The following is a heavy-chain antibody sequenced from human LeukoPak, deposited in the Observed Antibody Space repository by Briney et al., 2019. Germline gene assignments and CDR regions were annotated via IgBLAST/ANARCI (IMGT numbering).Heavy chain of an antibody. V-gene: IGHV3-53*01. J-gene: IGHJ4*02. CDR1: GFIVSHNY. CDR2: IYIDGTT. Sequence: SGRSLRLSCAASGFIVSHNYMTWVRQAPGKGLEWISVIYIDGTTYYADTVKGRFTISRDQANNTLYLQMNTLRDEDTAVYYCARGPRYSFYWGQGTLVSVSS. CDR3: ARGPRYSFY. D-gene: IGHD6-13*01.